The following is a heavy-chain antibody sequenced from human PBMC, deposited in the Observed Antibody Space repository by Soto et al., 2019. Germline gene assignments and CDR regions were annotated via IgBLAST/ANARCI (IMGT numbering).Heavy chain of an antibody. J-gene: IGHJ5*02. CDR1: GYTFTSYG. CDR3: AIFPTSPS. CDR2: ISGYNGNT. V-gene: IGHV1-18*01. Sequence: ASGKVSCKASGYTFTSYGISWVRQAPGPGLEWMGWISGYNGNTNLAQKLQGRVTITRDTSASTAYMELSSLRSEDTAVYYCAIFPTSPSWGQGTLVTVSS.